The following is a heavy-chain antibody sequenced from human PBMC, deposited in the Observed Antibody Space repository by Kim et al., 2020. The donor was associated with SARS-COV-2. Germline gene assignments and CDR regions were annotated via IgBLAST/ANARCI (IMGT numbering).Heavy chain of an antibody. V-gene: IGHV1-46*01. D-gene: IGHD5-18*01. Sequence: AQKFQDRVTMTRDTSTSTVYMELSSLRSEDTAVYYCARGRYSYREWYFDYWGQGTLVTVSS. CDR3: ARGRYSYREWYFDY. J-gene: IGHJ4*02.